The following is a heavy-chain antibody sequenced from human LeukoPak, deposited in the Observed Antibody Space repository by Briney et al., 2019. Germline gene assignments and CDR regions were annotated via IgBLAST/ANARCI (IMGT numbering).Heavy chain of an antibody. D-gene: IGHD3-10*01. CDR2: INPNSGGT. CDR3: AREIETNCYGSGSYYFFFDAFDI. V-gene: IGHV1-2*02. J-gene: IGHJ3*02. CDR1: GYTFTGYY. Sequence: ASVKVSCKASGYTFTGYYMHWVRQAPGQGLEWMGWINPNSGGTNYAQKFQGRVTMTRDKSTSTVYMELSSLRSEDTAVYYCAREIETNCYGSGSYYFFFDAFDIWGQGTMVTVSS.